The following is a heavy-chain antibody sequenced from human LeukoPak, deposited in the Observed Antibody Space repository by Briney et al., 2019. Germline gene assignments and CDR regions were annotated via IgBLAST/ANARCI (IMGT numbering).Heavy chain of an antibody. J-gene: IGHJ3*02. Sequence: SETLSLTCTVSGGSISSYYWSWIRQPPGKGLEWIGYIYYSGSTNYNPSLKSRVTITVDTSKNQFSLKLSSVTAADTAVYYCARANDYGDTDDAFDIWGQGTMVTVSS. CDR2: IYYSGST. V-gene: IGHV4-59*01. CDR1: GGSISSYY. D-gene: IGHD4-17*01. CDR3: ARANDYGDTDDAFDI.